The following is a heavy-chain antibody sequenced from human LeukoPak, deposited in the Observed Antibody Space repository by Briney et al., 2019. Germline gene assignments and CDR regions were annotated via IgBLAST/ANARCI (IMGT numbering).Heavy chain of an antibody. CDR1: GGSISSYY. J-gene: IGHJ4*02. CDR3: ARVTRAAGTPGVGY. V-gene: IGHV4-59*01. Sequence: SETLSLTCTVAGGSISSYYWSWIRQPPGKGLEWIGYIYYSGSTNYNPSLKSRVTLSVDTSKNQFSLKLSSVTAADTAVYYCARVTRAAGTPGVGYWGQGTLVTVSS. CDR2: IYYSGST. D-gene: IGHD6-13*01.